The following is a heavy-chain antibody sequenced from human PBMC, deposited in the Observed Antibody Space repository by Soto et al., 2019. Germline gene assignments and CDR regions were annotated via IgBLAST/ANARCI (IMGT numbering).Heavy chain of an antibody. CDR1: GFTFSSYS. Sequence: GGSLRLSCAASGFTFSSYSMNWVRQAPGKGLEWVSYISSSSSTIYYADSVKGRFTISRDNAKNSLYLQMNSLRAEDTAVYYCARDERIAAAGNSPDPWGQGTLVPVSP. CDR2: ISSSSSTI. CDR3: ARDERIAAAGNSPDP. D-gene: IGHD6-13*01. V-gene: IGHV3-48*01. J-gene: IGHJ5*02.